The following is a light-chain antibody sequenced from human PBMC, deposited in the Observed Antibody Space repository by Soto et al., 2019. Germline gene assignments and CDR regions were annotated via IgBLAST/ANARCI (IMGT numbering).Light chain of an antibody. CDR2: EVS. Sequence: QSVLTQPASVSGSPGQSITISCTGTSGDVDAFDYVSWYQQHPGKAPKLMIFEVSDRPSGVSDRFSGSKSGSTASLTISGLQAEDEADYYCCSYAGSYTFVFGTGTKVTVL. CDR3: CSYAGSYTFV. J-gene: IGLJ1*01. V-gene: IGLV2-14*01. CDR1: SGDVDAFDY.